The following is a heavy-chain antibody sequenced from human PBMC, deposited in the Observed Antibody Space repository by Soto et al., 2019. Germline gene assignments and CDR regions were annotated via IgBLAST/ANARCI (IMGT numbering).Heavy chain of an antibody. CDR3: ARSHNYYDA. CDR1: GYTFTSYG. J-gene: IGHJ4*02. V-gene: IGHV1-18*04. Sequence: QVYLVQSGAEVKKPGASVKVSCKASGYTFTSYGFSWVRQAPGQGLEWMGWISTYNGDTNYAQKFQGRVTMTTDTSTNTVYMELRSLRSDDTAVYYCARSHNYYDAWGQGTLVIVSS. CDR2: ISTYNGDT.